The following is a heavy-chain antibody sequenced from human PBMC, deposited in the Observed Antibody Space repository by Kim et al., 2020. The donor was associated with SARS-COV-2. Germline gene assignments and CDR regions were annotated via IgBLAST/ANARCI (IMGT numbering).Heavy chain of an antibody. CDR2: INWNGGST. D-gene: IGHD2-15*01. CDR3: ARAQGYCSGGSCYHFDY. V-gene: IGHV3-20*04. J-gene: IGHJ4*02. Sequence: GGSLRLSCAASGFSFDDYAMSWVRQAPGKGLEWISGINWNGGSTGYADSVRGRFTISRDNAKNSLYLQMNSLRAEDTALYYCARAQGYCSGGSCYHFDYWGQGTLVTVSS. CDR1: GFSFDDYA.